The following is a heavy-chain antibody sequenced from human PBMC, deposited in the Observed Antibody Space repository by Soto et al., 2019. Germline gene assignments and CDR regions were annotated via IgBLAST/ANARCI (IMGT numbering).Heavy chain of an antibody. CDR1: GYSFTSYW. D-gene: IGHD3-3*01. CDR2: IYPGDSDT. CDR3: WRTHNYNFWSGYYSGNAFDI. V-gene: IGHV5-51*01. Sequence: GESMKISCKDSGYSFTSYWICCVRQMPGKGLKWMGIIYPGDSDTRYSPSFQGQVTISADKSISTAYLQWSSLKASDTAMYYCWRTHNYNFWSGYYSGNAFDIWGQGTMGTVS. J-gene: IGHJ3*02.